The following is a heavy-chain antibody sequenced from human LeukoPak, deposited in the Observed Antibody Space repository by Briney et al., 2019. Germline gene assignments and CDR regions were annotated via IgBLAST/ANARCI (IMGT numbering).Heavy chain of an antibody. CDR3: ARGEFTMVRGVYFDY. Sequence: ASVKVSCKASGGTFSSYAISWVRQAPGQGLEWMGGIIPIFGTANYAQKFQGRVTITTDESTSTAYMELSSLRSEGTAVYYCARGEFTMVRGVYFDYWGQGTLVTVSS. D-gene: IGHD3-10*01. CDR2: IIPIFGTA. CDR1: GGTFSSYA. J-gene: IGHJ4*02. V-gene: IGHV1-69*05.